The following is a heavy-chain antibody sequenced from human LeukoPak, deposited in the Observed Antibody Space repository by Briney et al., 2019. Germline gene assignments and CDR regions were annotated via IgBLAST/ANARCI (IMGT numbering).Heavy chain of an antibody. V-gene: IGHV3-33*01. CDR3: ARGAHRRDGYNYYFDY. Sequence: GGSLRLSCAASGFTFSSYGMHWVRQAPGKGLEWVAVIWYDGSNKYYADSVKGRFTTSRDNSKNTLYLQMNSLRAEDTAVYYCARGAHRRDGYNYYFDYWGQGTLVTVSS. D-gene: IGHD5-24*01. CDR2: IWYDGSNK. J-gene: IGHJ4*02. CDR1: GFTFSSYG.